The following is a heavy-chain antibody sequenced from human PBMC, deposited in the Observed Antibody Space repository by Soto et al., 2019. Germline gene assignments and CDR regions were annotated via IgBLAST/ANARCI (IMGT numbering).Heavy chain of an antibody. CDR2: FDPEDGET. J-gene: IGHJ6*02. Sequence: QVQLAQSGAELKKPGASVKVSCKVSGYTLTELSMHWVRQAPGKGLEWMGGFDPEDGETIYAQKFQGRVTMTEDTSTDTAYMELSSLRSEDTAVYYCATKGRWYVGYYYYGMDVWGQGTTVTVSS. V-gene: IGHV1-24*01. CDR3: ATKGRWYVGYYYYGMDV. D-gene: IGHD6-13*01. CDR1: GYTLTELS.